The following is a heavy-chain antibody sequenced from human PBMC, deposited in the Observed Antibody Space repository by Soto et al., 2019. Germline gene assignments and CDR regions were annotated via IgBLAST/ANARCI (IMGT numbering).Heavy chain of an antibody. V-gene: IGHV3-23*01. CDR3: AKEQLLWFGELTHFDY. CDR2: ISGSGGST. CDR1: GFTFSSYA. Sequence: EVQLLESGGGLVQPGGSLRLSCAASGFTFSSYAMSWVRQAPGKGLEWVSAISGSGGSTDYADSVKGRFTISRDNSKNTLYLQMNSLRAEDTAVYYCAKEQLLWFGELTHFDYWGQGTLVTVSS. J-gene: IGHJ4*02. D-gene: IGHD3-10*01.